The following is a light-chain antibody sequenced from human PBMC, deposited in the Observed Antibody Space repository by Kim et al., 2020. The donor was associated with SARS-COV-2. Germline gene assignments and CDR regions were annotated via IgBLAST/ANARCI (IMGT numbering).Light chain of an antibody. J-gene: IGLJ3*02. V-gene: IGLV1-51*01. CDR3: GTWDSSLTAVV. Sequence: QKVTISCSGSSSNIGNNYVSWYQHPPGTAPKLLIYDNDQRPSGIPDRFSGSKSGTSATLGITGLQTGDEADYYCGTWDSSLTAVVFGGGTQLTVL. CDR2: DND. CDR1: SSNIGNNY.